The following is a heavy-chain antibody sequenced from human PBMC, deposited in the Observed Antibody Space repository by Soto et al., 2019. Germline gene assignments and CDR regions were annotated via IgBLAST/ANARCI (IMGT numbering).Heavy chain of an antibody. CDR1: GFTFSSYS. CDR2: ITSSSSYI. V-gene: IGHV3-21*01. CDR3: ARSPVDTAMARVSGFDY. D-gene: IGHD5-18*01. Sequence: EVQLVDSGGGLVKPGGSLRLSCAASGFTFSSYSMNWVRQAPGKGLEWVSSITSSSSYIYYADSVKGRFTISRDNAKNSLYLQMNSLRAEDTAVYYCARSPVDTAMARVSGFDYWGQGTLVTVSS. J-gene: IGHJ4*02.